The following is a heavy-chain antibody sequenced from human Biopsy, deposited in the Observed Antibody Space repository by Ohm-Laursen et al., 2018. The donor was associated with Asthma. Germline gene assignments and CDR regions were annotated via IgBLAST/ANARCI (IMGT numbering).Heavy chain of an antibody. Sequence: ASVKVSCKASAYTFIGYPLHWVRQAPGEGLEWMGRINPNGGATIYAQKFQGRVTMTRDTSISTAYMELSRLTSDDTAVYYCARVQKSPGDRWFDPWGQGTLVTVS. J-gene: IGHJ5*02. CDR3: ARVQKSPGDRWFDP. CDR2: INPNGGAT. D-gene: IGHD7-27*01. V-gene: IGHV1-2*06. CDR1: AYTFIGYP.